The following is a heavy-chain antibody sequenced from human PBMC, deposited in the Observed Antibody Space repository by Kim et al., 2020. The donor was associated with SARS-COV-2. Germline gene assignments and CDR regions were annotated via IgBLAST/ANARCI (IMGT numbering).Heavy chain of an antibody. CDR1: GFTFSSYS. CDR3: ARDGGSTSSEVGYYYYGMDV. V-gene: IGHV3-21*01. J-gene: IGHJ6*02. D-gene: IGHD2-2*01. CDR2: ISSSSSYI. Sequence: GGSLRLSCAASGFTFSSYSMNWVRQAPGKGLEWVSSISSSSSYIYYADSVKGRFTISRDNAKNSLYLQMNSLRAEDTAVYYCARDGGSTSSEVGYYYYGMDVWGQGTTVTVSS.